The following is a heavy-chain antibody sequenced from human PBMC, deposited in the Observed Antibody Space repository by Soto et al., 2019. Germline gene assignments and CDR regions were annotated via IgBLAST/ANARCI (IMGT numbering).Heavy chain of an antibody. CDR2: IKSKTDGGTT. CDR1: GFTFSNAW. V-gene: IGHV3-15*01. Sequence: GGSLRLSCAASGFTFSNAWMSWVRQAPGKGLEWVGRIKSKTDGGTTDYAAPVKGRFTISRDDSKNTLYLQMNSLKTEDTAVYYCNTRIFGVVNFLLIDYWGQGTLVTVSS. D-gene: IGHD3-3*01. J-gene: IGHJ4*02. CDR3: NTRIFGVVNFLLIDY.